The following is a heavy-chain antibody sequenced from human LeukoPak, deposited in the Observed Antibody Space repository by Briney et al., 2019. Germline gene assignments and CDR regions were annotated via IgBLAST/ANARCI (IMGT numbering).Heavy chain of an antibody. D-gene: IGHD3-22*01. CDR3: ARYCYDSSGHYYFDY. V-gene: IGHV3-21*04. CDR1: GFTFINYP. CDR2: ISGRSPYI. J-gene: IGHJ4*02. Sequence: PGGSLRLSCAASGFTFINYPMDWVRQAPGKGLEWVASISGRSPYIYYADSLKGRFTISRDNAKNSLYLQMNSLRAEDTAVYYCARYCYDSSGHYYFDYWGQGTLVTVSS.